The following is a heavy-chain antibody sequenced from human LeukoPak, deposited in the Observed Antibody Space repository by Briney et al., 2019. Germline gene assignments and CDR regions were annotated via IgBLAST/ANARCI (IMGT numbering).Heavy chain of an antibody. D-gene: IGHD6-19*01. CDR2: IYHSGST. J-gene: IGHJ4*02. V-gene: IGHV4-30-2*01. Sequence: PSETLSLTCTVSGGSISSGGFYWSWIRQPPGKGLEWIGYIYHSGSTYYNPSLKSRVTISVDKSKNQFSLKLSSVTAADTAVYYCASFSGWSRSSYFDYWGQGTLVTVSS. CDR1: GGSISSGGFY. CDR3: ASFSGWSRSSYFDY.